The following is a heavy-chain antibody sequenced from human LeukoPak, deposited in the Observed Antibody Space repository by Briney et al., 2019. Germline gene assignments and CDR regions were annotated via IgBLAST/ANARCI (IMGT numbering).Heavy chain of an antibody. CDR3: ARGIVGSPALGF. V-gene: IGHV1-18*01. CDR1: GYTFKTYG. CDR2: SSAYNGNT. D-gene: IGHD1-26*01. J-gene: IGHJ4*02. Sequence: ASVKVSCKASGYTFKTYGISWVRQAPGQGLEWMGWSSAYNGNTNYAQKFQGRVTMTTDTSTNTAYMELRRLRSDDTAVYYCARGIVGSPALGFWGQGTLVTVSS.